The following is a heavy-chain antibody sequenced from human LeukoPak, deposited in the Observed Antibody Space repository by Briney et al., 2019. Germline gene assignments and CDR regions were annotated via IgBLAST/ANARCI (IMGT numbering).Heavy chain of an antibody. J-gene: IGHJ6*03. CDR3: ARNIRFRDYYYYYYMDV. Sequence: GRSLRLSCAASGFTFDDYAMHWVRQSPGKGLEWVSGISWNSGSIDYADSVKGRFTISRDNAKNSLYLQMNSLRAEDTAVYYCARNIRFRDYYYYYYMDVWGKGTTVTVSS. CDR2: ISWNSGSI. D-gene: IGHD3-10*01. CDR1: GFTFDDYA. V-gene: IGHV3-9*01.